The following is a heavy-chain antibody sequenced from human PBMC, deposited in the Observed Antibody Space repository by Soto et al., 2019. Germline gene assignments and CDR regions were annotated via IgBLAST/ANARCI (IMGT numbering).Heavy chain of an antibody. J-gene: IGHJ5*02. CDR2: ISGSGGST. CDR3: SNFRHPRRSFDP. CDR1: GVSFSSYA. V-gene: IGHV3-23*01. Sequence: GGTLRLSCAVYGVSFSSYAMSWVRQAPGKGLEWVSAISGSGGSTYYADFVKGRFTISRDNSKNTPYLQMNSLTAEDTAVYYCSNFRHPRRSFDPSGQGTLVTVS.